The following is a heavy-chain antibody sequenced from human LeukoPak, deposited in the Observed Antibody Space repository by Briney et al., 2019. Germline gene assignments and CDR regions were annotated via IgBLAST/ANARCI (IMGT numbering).Heavy chain of an antibody. J-gene: IGHJ4*02. CDR3: ASAVRYSSSPFDY. CDR1: GGTFSSYA. V-gene: IGHV1-69*01. Sequence: GASVTVSCTASGGTFSSYAISWVRQAPGQGLEWMGGIIPIFGTANYVQKFQGRVTITADESTSTAYMELSSLRSEDTAVYYCASAVRYSSSPFDYWGQGTLVTVSP. CDR2: IIPIFGTA. D-gene: IGHD6-6*01.